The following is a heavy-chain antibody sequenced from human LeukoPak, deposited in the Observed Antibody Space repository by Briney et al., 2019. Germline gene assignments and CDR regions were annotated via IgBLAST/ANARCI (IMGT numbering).Heavy chain of an antibody. CDR1: GGSIYNHY. J-gene: IGHJ4*02. CDR2: IYYSGST. Sequence: SETLSLTCTVSGGSIYNHYWSWIRQPPGKGLESIGYIYYSGSTIYNPSLKSRVTISVDTSKNQFSLKLTPVTAADTAVYYCARLPSGTLNPPFDYWGQGSLVTVSS. D-gene: IGHD3-10*01. CDR3: ARLPSGTLNPPFDY. V-gene: IGHV4-59*08.